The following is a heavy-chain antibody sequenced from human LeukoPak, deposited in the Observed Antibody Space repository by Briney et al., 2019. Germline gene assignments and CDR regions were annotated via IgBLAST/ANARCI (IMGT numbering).Heavy chain of an antibody. CDR3: AKDIATVGARGGVDY. J-gene: IGHJ4*02. Sequence: PGGSLRLSCAASGFTFSSYGMHWVRQAPGKGLEWVAFIRYDGSNKYYADSVKGRFTISRDNSKNTLYLQMSSLRAEDTAVYYCAKDIATVGARGGVDYWGQGTLVTVSS. CDR2: IRYDGSNK. CDR1: GFTFSSYG. D-gene: IGHD1-26*01. V-gene: IGHV3-30*02.